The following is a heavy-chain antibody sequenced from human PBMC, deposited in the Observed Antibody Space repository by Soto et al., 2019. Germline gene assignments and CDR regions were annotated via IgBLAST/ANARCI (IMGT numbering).Heavy chain of an antibody. V-gene: IGHV3-13*01. Sequence: GGSLRLSCAASGFTFSSYDLHWVRQAPGKGLEWVSGIDTAGYTYYPGSVKGRFTISRENAKNSLYLQMNSLRAEDTAVYYCTREAVAVGGTWWFDPWGQGTLVTVSS. CDR1: GFTFSSYD. D-gene: IGHD6-19*01. CDR2: IDTAGYT. J-gene: IGHJ5*02. CDR3: TREAVAVGGTWWFDP.